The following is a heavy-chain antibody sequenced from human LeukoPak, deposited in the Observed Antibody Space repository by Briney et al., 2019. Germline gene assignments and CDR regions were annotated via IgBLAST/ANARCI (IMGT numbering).Heavy chain of an antibody. CDR1: GFTFSSYE. D-gene: IGHD3-3*01. J-gene: IGHJ5*02. Sequence: PGGSLRLSCAASGFTFSSYEMNWVRQAPGKGLEWVSYISGSGSTIYYADSGKGRFTISRDNAKNSLYLQMKSLRAEDTAVYYCARALGWSGYPNWFDPWGQGTLVTVSS. CDR3: ARALGWSGYPNWFDP. CDR2: ISGSGSTI. V-gene: IGHV3-48*03.